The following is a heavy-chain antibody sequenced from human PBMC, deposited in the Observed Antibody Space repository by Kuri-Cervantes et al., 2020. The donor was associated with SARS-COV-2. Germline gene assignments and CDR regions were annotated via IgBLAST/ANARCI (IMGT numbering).Heavy chain of an antibody. D-gene: IGHD6-13*01. J-gene: IGHJ4*02. V-gene: IGHV1-8*02. CDR1: GYTFTSYY. Sequence: ASVKVSCKASGYTFTSYYMHWVRQATGQGLEWMGWMNPNSGNTGYAQKFQGRVTMTTDTSTSTAYMELRSLRSDDTAAYYCAAGYSSSWYTDFDYWGQGTLVTVYS. CDR2: MNPNSGNT. CDR3: AAGYSSSWYTDFDY.